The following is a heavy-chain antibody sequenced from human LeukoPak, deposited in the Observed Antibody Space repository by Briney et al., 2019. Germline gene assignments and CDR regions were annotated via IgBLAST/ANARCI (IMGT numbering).Heavy chain of an antibody. V-gene: IGHV3-74*01. Sequence: PGGSLRLSCAASGFTFSSYWMHWVRQAPGKGLVWVSRINSDGSSTSYADSVKGRFTISRDNAKNTLYLQMNSLRAEDTAVYYCAREIRYYDILTGYYNYYYYGMDVWGQGTTVTVSS. CDR3: AREIRYYDILTGYYNYYYYGMDV. CDR2: INSDGSST. D-gene: IGHD3-9*01. CDR1: GFTFSSYW. J-gene: IGHJ6*02.